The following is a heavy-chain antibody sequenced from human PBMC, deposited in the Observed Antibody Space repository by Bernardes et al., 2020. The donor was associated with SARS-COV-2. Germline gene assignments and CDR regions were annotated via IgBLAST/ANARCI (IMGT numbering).Heavy chain of an antibody. V-gene: IGHV4-38-2*02. CDR3: ARDGLGYCSSTSCYGLNWFDP. CDR1: GYSIRSGYY. CDR2: IYHSGST. D-gene: IGHD2-2*01. Sequence: SETLALTCAVSGYSIRSGYYWGWIRQPPGKGLEWIGSIYHSGSTYYNPSLKSRVTISVDTSKNQFSLKLSSVTAADTAVYYCARDGLGYCSSTSCYGLNWFDPWGQGTLVTVSS. J-gene: IGHJ5*02.